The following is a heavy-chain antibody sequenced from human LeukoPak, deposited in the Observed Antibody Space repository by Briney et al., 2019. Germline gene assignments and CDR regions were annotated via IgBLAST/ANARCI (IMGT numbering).Heavy chain of an antibody. CDR3: AVVLRYFDGSYGMDV. Sequence: KTSETLSLTCTVSGGSISSGGFYWGWIRQSPGKGLEWIGYIYHAGSTYYNPSLKSRVTISVDRPENQFSLRLNSVTAADTAVYYCAVVLRYFDGSYGMDVWGQGTTVTVSS. V-gene: IGHV4-30-2*06. J-gene: IGHJ6*02. CDR2: IYHAGST. CDR1: GGSISSGGFY. D-gene: IGHD3-9*01.